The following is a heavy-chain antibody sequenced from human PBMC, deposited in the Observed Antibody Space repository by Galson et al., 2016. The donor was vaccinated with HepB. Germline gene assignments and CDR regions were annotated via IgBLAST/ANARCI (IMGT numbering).Heavy chain of an antibody. CDR3: AWGDTMNTWAIDY. J-gene: IGHJ4*02. D-gene: IGHD3-3*01. CDR1: GGTFSTYT. CDR2: IIPIFATT. Sequence: SVKVSCKASGGTFSTYTISWVRQAPGQGPEWMGGIIPIFATTNYAQKFQGRVTFTADKSTSTAYMELTSLRSEDTAVYYCAWGDTMNTWAIDYWGQGTLVTVSS. V-gene: IGHV1-69*06.